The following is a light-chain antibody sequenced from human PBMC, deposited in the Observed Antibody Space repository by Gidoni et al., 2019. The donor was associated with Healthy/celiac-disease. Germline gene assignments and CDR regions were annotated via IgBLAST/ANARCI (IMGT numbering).Light chain of an antibody. CDR1: QSVSSSY. J-gene: IGKJ3*01. CDR2: GTS. Sequence: ILFTQSAGPLSSSPGERATLSRRASQSVSSSYLAWYQQKPGQAPRLLINGTSTRATATPDRFSGSGSGTDFTLTISRLEPEDFAVYYCQQYGSSLFTFGRGTKVDIK. CDR3: QQYGSSLFT. V-gene: IGKV3-20*01.